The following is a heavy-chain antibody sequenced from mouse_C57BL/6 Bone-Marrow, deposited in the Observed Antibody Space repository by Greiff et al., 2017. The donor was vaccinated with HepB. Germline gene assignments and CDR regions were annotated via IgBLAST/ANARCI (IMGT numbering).Heavy chain of an antibody. CDR2: IDPETGGT. D-gene: IGHD1-1*01. CDR1: GYTFTDYE. V-gene: IGHV1-15*01. CDR3: TGRYYGSSYGNFDY. Sequence: VQLQQSGAELVRPGASVTLSCKASGYTFTDYEMHWVKQTPVHGLEWIGAIDPETGGTAYNQKFKGKAILTADKSSSTAYMELRSLTSEDSAVYYCTGRYYGSSYGNFDYWGQGTTLTVSS. J-gene: IGHJ2*01.